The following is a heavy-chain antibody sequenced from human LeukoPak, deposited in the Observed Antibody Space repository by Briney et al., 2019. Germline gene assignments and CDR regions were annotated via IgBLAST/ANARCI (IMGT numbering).Heavy chain of an antibody. CDR3: ARDAMYYYDSSGYSASFDY. CDR1: GFTFSSYA. D-gene: IGHD3-22*01. CDR2: ISYDGSNK. Sequence: PGGSLRLSCAASGFTFSSYAMHWVRQAPGKGLEWVAVISYDGSNKYYADSVKGRFTISRDNSKNTLYLQMNSLRAEDTAVYYCARDAMYYYDSSGYSASFDYWGQGTLVTVSS. J-gene: IGHJ4*02. V-gene: IGHV3-30-3*01.